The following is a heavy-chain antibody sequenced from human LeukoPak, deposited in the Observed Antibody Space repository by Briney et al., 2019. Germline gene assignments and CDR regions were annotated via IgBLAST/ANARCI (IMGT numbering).Heavy chain of an antibody. D-gene: IGHD6-13*01. J-gene: IGHJ3*02. CDR3: AREGAAAATGALDI. Sequence: GGSLRLSCAASGFTFSSYGMHWVRQAPGKGLEWVAVIWYDGSNKYYADSVKGRFTISRDNSKNTLYLQMNSLRAEDTAVYYCAREGAAAATGALDIWGQGTMVTVSS. CDR2: IWYDGSNK. V-gene: IGHV3-33*01. CDR1: GFTFSSYG.